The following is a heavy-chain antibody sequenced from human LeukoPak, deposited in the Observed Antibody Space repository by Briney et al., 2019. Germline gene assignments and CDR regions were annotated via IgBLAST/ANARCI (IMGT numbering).Heavy chain of an antibody. CDR1: GGSISSGGYS. CDR2: IYHSGST. V-gene: IGHV4-30-2*01. CDR3: ARVDCSGGSCYWGLDY. D-gene: IGHD2-15*01. Sequence: SQTLSLSCAVSGGSISSGGYSWSRIRQPPGKGMERIGYIYHSGSTYYNPSLKSRVTISVDRSKNQFSLKLSSVTAADTAVYYCARVDCSGGSCYWGLDYWGQGTLVTVSS. J-gene: IGHJ4*02.